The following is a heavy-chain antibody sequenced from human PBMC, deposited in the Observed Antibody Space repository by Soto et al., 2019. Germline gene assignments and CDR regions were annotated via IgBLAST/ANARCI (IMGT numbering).Heavy chain of an antibody. CDR2: ISYDGSNK. Sequence: GGSLRLSCAASGFTFSSYAMHWVRQAPGKGLEWVAVISYDGSNKYYADSVKGRFTISRDNSKNTLYLQMNSLRAEDTAVYYCARGVVAYFDYWSQGTLVTVSS. CDR3: ARGVVAYFDY. J-gene: IGHJ4*02. CDR1: GFTFSSYA. V-gene: IGHV3-30-3*01. D-gene: IGHD3-3*01.